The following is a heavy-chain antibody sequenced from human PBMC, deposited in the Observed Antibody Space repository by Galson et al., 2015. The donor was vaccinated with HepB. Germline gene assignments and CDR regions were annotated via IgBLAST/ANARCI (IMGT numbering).Heavy chain of an antibody. CDR3: ASFGGSYIGG. V-gene: IGHV3-53*01. J-gene: IGHJ4*02. Sequence: SLRLSCAASGFSVNDNNMCWVRQAPGKGLEWVSVVHGNGDIYYADSVKGRLSTSRDIRMNTLSLHMKSLRAEDTAMYYCASFGGSYIGGWGQGTLVTVSS. CDR2: VHGNGDI. D-gene: IGHD3-16*01. CDR1: GFSVNDNN.